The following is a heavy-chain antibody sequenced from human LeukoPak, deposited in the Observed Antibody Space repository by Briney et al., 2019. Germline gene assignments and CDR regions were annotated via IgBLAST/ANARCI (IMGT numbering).Heavy chain of an antibody. CDR2: ISGGGSCT. D-gene: IGHD6-19*01. CDR3: AKDGTSGWYVGNWFDP. V-gene: IGHV3-23*01. J-gene: IGHJ5*02. Sequence: PGGSLRLSCTASGFTFSTYSMSWVRQAPGKGLEWVSGISGGGSCTYDADSVMGRFTISRDNSKNTLYLQMNSLRAEDTAVYYCAKDGTSGWYVGNWFDPWGQGTLVTVSS. CDR1: GFTFSTYS.